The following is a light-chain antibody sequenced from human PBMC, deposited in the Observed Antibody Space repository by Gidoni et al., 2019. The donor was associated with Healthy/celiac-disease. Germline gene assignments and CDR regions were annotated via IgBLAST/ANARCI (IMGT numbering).Light chain of an antibody. CDR1: QSVSSY. J-gene: IGKJ2*01. V-gene: IGKV3-11*01. Sequence: SQSVSSYLAWYQQKPVQAPRLLIYDASNRATRIPARFSGSWSWTDFTLTISSLEPEDFAVYYCQQRSNWLYTFGQGTKLEIK. CDR3: QQRSNWLYT. CDR2: DAS.